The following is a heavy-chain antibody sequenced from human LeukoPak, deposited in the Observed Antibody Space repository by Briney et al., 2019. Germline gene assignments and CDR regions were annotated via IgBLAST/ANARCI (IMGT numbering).Heavy chain of an antibody. CDR2: ISAYNGNT. CDR1: GYTFTSYG. Sequence: GASVKVSCKASGYTFTSYGISWVRQAPGQGLEWMGWISAYNGNTNYAQKLQGRVTMTTDTSTSTAYMELRSLRSDDTAVYYCAREWGYSSSWYVVGYDYGMDVWGQGTTVTVSS. V-gene: IGHV1-18*01. D-gene: IGHD6-13*01. J-gene: IGHJ6*02. CDR3: AREWGYSSSWYVVGYDYGMDV.